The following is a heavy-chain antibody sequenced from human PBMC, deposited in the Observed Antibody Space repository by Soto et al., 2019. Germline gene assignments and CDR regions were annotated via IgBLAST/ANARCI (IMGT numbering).Heavy chain of an antibody. J-gene: IGHJ4*02. D-gene: IGHD6-19*01. CDR1: GYTFTNFD. Sequence: GASVKVSCKASGYTFTNFDINWVRQATGQGLEWMGWMDPDSGNTGFAQRFQGRVTMTRNTSISTAYMELNSLRSDDAAVYFCARGTGGWSKPVDYWGQGTLVTVSS. V-gene: IGHV1-8*01. CDR3: ARGTGGWSKPVDY. CDR2: MDPDSGNT.